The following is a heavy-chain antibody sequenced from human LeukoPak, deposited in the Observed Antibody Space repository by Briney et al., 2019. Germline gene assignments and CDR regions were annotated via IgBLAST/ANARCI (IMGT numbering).Heavy chain of an antibody. CDR3: VKVAKYYYGSETYYFFEH. Sequence: GGSLRLSCAASGFTFTTYWMSWVRQLPGKGLEWVANINQDGTEKYYVDSVKGRFTISRDNAKNSPDLQMNSLRVEDTAIYYCVKVAKYYYGSETYYFFEHWGQGTPVTASS. J-gene: IGHJ4*02. V-gene: IGHV3-7*01. D-gene: IGHD3-10*01. CDR1: GFTFTTYW. CDR2: INQDGTEK.